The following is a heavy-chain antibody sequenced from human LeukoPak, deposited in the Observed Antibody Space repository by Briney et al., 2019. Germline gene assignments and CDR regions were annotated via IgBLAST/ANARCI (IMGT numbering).Heavy chain of an antibody. D-gene: IGHD3-22*01. CDR2: ISYDGSNK. V-gene: IGHV3-30*18. Sequence: GGSLRLSCAASGFTFSSYGMHWVRQAPGKGLEWVAVISYDGSNKYYADSVKGRFTISRDNSKNTLYLQMNSLRAEDTAVYYCAKDLYYYDSSGSTAFDIWGQGTMVTVSS. J-gene: IGHJ3*02. CDR1: GFTFSSYG. CDR3: AKDLYYYDSSGSTAFDI.